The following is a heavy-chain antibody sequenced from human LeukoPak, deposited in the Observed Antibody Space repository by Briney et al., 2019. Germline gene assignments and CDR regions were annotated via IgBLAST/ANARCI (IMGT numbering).Heavy chain of an antibody. CDR1: GGSFSGYY. D-gene: IGHD3-9*01. V-gene: IGHV4-34*01. Sequence: SETLSLTCAVYGGSFSGYYWSWIRQPPGKGLEWIGEINHSGSTNYNPSLKSRVTISVDTSKNQFSLKLSSVTAADTAVYYCARGPYDILTGYYKGSDYWGQGTLVTVSS. J-gene: IGHJ4*02. CDR3: ARGPYDILTGYYKGSDY. CDR2: INHSGST.